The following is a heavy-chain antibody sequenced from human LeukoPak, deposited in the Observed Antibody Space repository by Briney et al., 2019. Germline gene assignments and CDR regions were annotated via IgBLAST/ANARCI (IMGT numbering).Heavy chain of an antibody. Sequence: SVTLSLTCAVSGGSFSGYYWSWIRQPPGKGLEWIGELNHGGSTNYNPSLKSRVTISVDTSKNQFSMKLSSVTAADTAVFYCARGYYGDYGYFDLWGRGTLVTVSS. CDR1: GGSFSGYY. J-gene: IGHJ2*01. D-gene: IGHD4-17*01. CDR2: LNHGGST. CDR3: ARGYYGDYGYFDL. V-gene: IGHV4-34*01.